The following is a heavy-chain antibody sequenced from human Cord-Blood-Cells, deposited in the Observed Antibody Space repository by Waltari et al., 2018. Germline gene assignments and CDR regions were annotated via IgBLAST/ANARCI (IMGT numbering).Heavy chain of an antibody. CDR3: AGTSIAARKLGAFDI. D-gene: IGHD6-6*01. CDR1: GGSISSGGYY. V-gene: IGHV4-31*03. CDR2: IYYSGGT. J-gene: IGHJ3*02. Sequence: QVQLQESGPGLVKPSQTLSLTCTVSGGSISSGGYYCSWIRQHPGKGLEWIGYIYYSGGTSYNPSLKSRVTISVDTSKNQFSLKLSSVTAADTAVYYCAGTSIAARKLGAFDIWGQGTMVTVSS.